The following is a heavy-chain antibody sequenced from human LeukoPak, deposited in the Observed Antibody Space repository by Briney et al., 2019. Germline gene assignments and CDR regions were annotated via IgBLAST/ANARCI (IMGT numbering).Heavy chain of an antibody. J-gene: IGHJ4*02. CDR1: GGSISSYY. CDR2: IYYSGST. Sequence: TPSETLSLTCTVSGGSISSYYWSWIRQPPGKGLEWIGYIYYSGSTNYNPSLKSRVTISVDTSKNQFSLKLSSVTAADTAVYYCARGMAQQPERFDYWAREPWSPSPQ. CDR3: ARGMAQQPERFDY. V-gene: IGHV4-59*01. D-gene: IGHD1/OR15-1a*01.